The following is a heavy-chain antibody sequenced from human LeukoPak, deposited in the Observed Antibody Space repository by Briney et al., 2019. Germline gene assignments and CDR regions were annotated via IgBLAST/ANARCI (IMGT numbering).Heavy chain of an antibody. CDR1: GFSFDDYP. Sequence: SGGSLRLSCAASGFSFDDYPMHWVRQAPGKGLEWVSLINEDGGKTFYADSVRGRFTISRDNSKNSLCLQMNSLRTEDTALYYCAKEIDTLGTNAFDIWGQGTIVTVSS. CDR3: AKEIDTLGTNAFDI. V-gene: IGHV3-43*02. D-gene: IGHD2-15*01. J-gene: IGHJ3*02. CDR2: INEDGGKT.